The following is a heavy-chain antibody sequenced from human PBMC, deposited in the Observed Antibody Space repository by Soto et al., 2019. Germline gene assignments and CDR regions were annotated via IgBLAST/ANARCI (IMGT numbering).Heavy chain of an antibody. J-gene: IGHJ6*03. CDR2: IVVGSGNT. Sequence: SVKVSCKASGFTFTSSAMQWVRQARGQRLEWIGWIVVGSGNTNYAQKFQERVTITRDMSTSTAYMELSSLRSEDTAVYYCGASSSLVAATTYYYYYYMDVWGKGTTVTVSS. D-gene: IGHD2-15*01. CDR1: GFTFTSSA. V-gene: IGHV1-58*02. CDR3: GASSSLVAATTYYYYYYMDV.